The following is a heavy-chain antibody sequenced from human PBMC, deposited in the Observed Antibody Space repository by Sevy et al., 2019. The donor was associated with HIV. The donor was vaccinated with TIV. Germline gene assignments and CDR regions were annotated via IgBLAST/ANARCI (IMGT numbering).Heavy chain of an antibody. Sequence: ASVKVSCKASGGTFDSYTISWLRQAPGQGLEWMGGIIPMFHKANYAQKSQGRLTITADESTNTAYMVLSSLRSDDAAVYYCARGRDVTFGGGDAFDIWGQGTLVTVSS. CDR1: GGTFDSYT. V-gene: IGHV1-69*13. J-gene: IGHJ3*02. CDR3: ARGRDVTFGGGDAFDI. D-gene: IGHD3-16*01. CDR2: IIPMFHKA.